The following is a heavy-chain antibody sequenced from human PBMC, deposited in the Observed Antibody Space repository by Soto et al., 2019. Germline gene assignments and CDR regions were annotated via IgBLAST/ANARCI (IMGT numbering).Heavy chain of an antibody. CDR2: IYPGDSDT. J-gene: IGHJ6*02. CDR3: ARRPIAVAGRSYYYGMDV. Sequence: PGESLKISCKGSGYSFTSYWIGWVRQMPGKGLEWMGIIYPGDSDTRYSPSFQGQVTISADKSISTAYLQWSSLKASDTAMYYCARRPIAVAGRSYYYGMDVWRQGTTVTVSS. CDR1: GYSFTSYW. V-gene: IGHV5-51*01. D-gene: IGHD6-19*01.